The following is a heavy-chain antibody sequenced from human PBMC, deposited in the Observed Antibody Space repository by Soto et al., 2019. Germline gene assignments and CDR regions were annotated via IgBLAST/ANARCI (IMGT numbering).Heavy chain of an antibody. CDR2: IYYSGST. D-gene: IGHD3-22*01. CDR3: ARSSRYPYDSSEGNFDY. V-gene: IGHV4-31*03. CDR1: GGSISSGGYY. Sequence: SETLSLTCTVSGGSISSGGYYWSWIRQHPGKGLEWIGYIYYSGSTYYNPSLKSRVTISVDTSKNQFSLKLSSVTAADTAVYYCARSSRYPYDSSEGNFDYWGQGTPVTVS. J-gene: IGHJ4*02.